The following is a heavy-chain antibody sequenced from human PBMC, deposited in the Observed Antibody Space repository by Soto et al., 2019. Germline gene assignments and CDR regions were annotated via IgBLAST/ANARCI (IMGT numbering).Heavy chain of an antibody. J-gene: IGHJ5*02. V-gene: IGHV4-30-4*01. CDR2: IYYGGST. CDR3: AREVPTNNWFDP. CDR1: GGSISSGDYY. Sequence: TLSLTCTVSGGSISSGDYYWSWIRQPPGKGLEWIGYIYYGGSTYYNPSLKSRVTISVGTSKNQFSLKLSSVTAADTAVYYCAREVPTNNWFDPWGQGTLVTVSS.